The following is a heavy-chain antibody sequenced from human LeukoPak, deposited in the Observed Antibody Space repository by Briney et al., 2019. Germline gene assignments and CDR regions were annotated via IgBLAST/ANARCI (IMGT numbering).Heavy chain of an antibody. CDR1: GYSISSGYY. J-gene: IGHJ5*02. CDR2: IYHSGST. CDR3: ARVGATPPTNWFDP. D-gene: IGHD1-26*01. Sequence: PSETLSLTCTVSGYSISSGYYWGWIRQPPGKGLEWIGSIYHSGSTYYNPSLKSRVTISVDTSKNQFSLKLSSVTAADTAVYYCARVGATPPTNWFDPWGQGTLVTVSS. V-gene: IGHV4-38-2*02.